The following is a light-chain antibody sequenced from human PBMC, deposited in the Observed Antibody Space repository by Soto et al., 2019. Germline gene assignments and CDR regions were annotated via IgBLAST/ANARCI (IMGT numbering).Light chain of an antibody. V-gene: IGKV3-11*01. CDR1: QSVGTY. J-gene: IGKJ4*01. Sequence: EIVLTQSPATLSLSPGERATLSCRASQSVGTYLAWYQQRPGQAPRLLMFDVSYRATGTPARFSGSGSGTDFTLTISSLEPEDFAVYYCHQRTSWQLTFGGGTRVEIK. CDR2: DVS. CDR3: HQRTSWQLT.